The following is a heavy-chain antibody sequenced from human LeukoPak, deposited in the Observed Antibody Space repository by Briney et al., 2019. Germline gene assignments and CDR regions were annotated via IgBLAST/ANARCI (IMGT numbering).Heavy chain of an antibody. CDR2: INHSGST. Sequence: SETLSLPCAVYRGSFSGYYWSWIRQPPGKGLEWIGEINHSGSTNYNPSLKSRVTISVDTSKNQFSLKLSSLTAAHTPGHYCAGEVVAATLDYCGQGTLVTVSS. CDR3: AGEVVAATLDY. J-gene: IGHJ4*02. CDR1: RGSFSGYY. D-gene: IGHD2-15*01. V-gene: IGHV4-34*01.